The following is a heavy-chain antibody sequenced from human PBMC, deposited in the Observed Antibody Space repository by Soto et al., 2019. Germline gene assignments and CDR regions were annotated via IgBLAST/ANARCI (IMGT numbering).Heavy chain of an antibody. V-gene: IGHV4-34*01. CDR2: INHSGST. CDR1: GGSFSGYY. CDR3: ARVSEGSGSYYYYYYGMDV. J-gene: IGHJ6*02. D-gene: IGHD3-10*01. Sequence: SETLSLTCAVYGGSFSGYYWSWIRQPPGKGLEWIGEINHSGSTNYNPSLKSRVTISVDTSKNQFSLKLSSVTAADTAVYYCARVSEGSGSYYYYYYGMDVWGQGTTVTSP.